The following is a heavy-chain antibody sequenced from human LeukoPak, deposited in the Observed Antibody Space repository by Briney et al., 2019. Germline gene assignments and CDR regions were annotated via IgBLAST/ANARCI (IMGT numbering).Heavy chain of an antibody. D-gene: IGHD2-15*01. Sequence: PSETLSLTCTVSGGSISSYYWSWIRQPAGKGLEWIGRIYTSGSTNYNPSLKSRVTMSVDTSKNQFSLKLSSVTAADTAVYYCARDQGVLLRRHASGGNWFDPWGQGTLVTVSS. V-gene: IGHV4-4*07. CDR1: GGSISSYY. J-gene: IGHJ5*02. CDR2: IYTSGST. CDR3: ARDQGVLLRRHASGGNWFDP.